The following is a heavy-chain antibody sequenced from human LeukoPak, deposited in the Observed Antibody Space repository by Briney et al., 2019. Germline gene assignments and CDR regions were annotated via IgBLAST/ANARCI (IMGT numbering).Heavy chain of an antibody. D-gene: IGHD3-22*01. CDR1: GFTFSSYG. CDR3: ARAAYYDSSGYYYGIDF. CDR2: IWSDGSNK. J-gene: IGHJ4*02. Sequence: PGGSLRLSCAASGFTFSSYGMHWVRQAPGKGLEWLAVIWSDGSNKYYADSAKGRFTISRDNSKNTLYLQMNNLRAEDTAVYYCARAAYYDSSGYYYGIDFWGQGTLVTVSS. V-gene: IGHV3-33*01.